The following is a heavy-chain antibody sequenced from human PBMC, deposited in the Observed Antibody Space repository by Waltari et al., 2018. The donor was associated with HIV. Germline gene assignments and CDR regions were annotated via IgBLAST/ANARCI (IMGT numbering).Heavy chain of an antibody. CDR3: ARARYCSSISCSYFDD. D-gene: IGHD2-2*01. CDR2: RKEDGSEK. Sequence: EVQLVESGGGLVQSGGSLRLSCAVSGLSFSGYWMSWVRQAPGKGLEGVANRKEDGSEKYYVDSVKGRFTIARDNAKNSLYLQMNSLRAEDTVMYYCARARYCSSISCSYFDDWGQGTLVTVSS. CDR1: GLSFSGYW. V-gene: IGHV3-7*01. J-gene: IGHJ4*02.